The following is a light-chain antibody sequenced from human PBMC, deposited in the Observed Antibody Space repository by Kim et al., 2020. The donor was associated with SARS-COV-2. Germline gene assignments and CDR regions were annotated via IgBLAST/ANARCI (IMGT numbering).Light chain of an antibody. J-gene: IGLJ1*01. Sequence: VSQGQTASIPCSGDKLGDKFAFWYQQKPGQSPVLVIYQDNKRPSGIPERFSGSNSGNTATLTISGTQAMDEADYYCQAWDSNTAIFGTGTKVTVL. CDR2: QDN. V-gene: IGLV3-1*01. CDR3: QAWDSNTAI. CDR1: KLGDKF.